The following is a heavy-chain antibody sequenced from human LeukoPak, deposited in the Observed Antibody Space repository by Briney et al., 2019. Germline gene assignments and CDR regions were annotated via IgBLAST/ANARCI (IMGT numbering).Heavy chain of an antibody. CDR2: ISGSGYST. Sequence: PGGSLRLSCAASGFTFSTYAMTWVRQAPGKGLEWVSAISGSGYSTYYADSVKGRFTISRDNSRNTLYLQMNSLRAEDTAVYYCAKDLREDCSGGSCYYFDYWGQGTLVTVSS. J-gene: IGHJ4*02. CDR3: AKDLREDCSGGSCYYFDY. V-gene: IGHV3-23*01. D-gene: IGHD2-15*01. CDR1: GFTFSTYA.